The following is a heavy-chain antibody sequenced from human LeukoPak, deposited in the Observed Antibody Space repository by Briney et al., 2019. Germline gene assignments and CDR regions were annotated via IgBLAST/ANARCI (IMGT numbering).Heavy chain of an antibody. D-gene: IGHD2-21*02. CDR3: ATGRCGGDCYASDFDY. V-gene: IGHV1-24*01. CDR1: GYTLTELS. CDR2: FDPEDGET. Sequence: GASVTVSCKVSGYTLTELSMHWVRQAPGKGLEWMGGFDPEDGETIYAQKFQGRVTMTEDTSTDTAYMELSSLRSEDTAVYYCATGRCGGDCYASDFDYWGQGTLVTVSS. J-gene: IGHJ4*02.